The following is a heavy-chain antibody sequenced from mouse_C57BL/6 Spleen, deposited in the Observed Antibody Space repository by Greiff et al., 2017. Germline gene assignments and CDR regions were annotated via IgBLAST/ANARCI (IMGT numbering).Heavy chain of an antibody. V-gene: IGHV1-50*01. D-gene: IGHD2-2*01. CDR3: ARAEVTHYAMDY. J-gene: IGHJ4*01. CDR2: IDPSDSYT. CDR1: GYTFTSYW. Sequence: QVQLQQPGAELVKPGASVKLSCKASGYTFTSYWMQWVKQRPGQGLEWIGEIDPSDSYTNYNQKFKGKATLTVDNSSSAAYIQLSSLTSEDSAVYYCARAEVTHYAMDYWGQGTSVTVSS.